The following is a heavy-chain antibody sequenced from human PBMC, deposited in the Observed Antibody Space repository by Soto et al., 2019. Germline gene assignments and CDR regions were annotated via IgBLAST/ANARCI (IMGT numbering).Heavy chain of an antibody. Sequence: EVQLLESGGGLVQPGGSLRLSCAASGFTFSSYAMSWVRQAPGKGLEWVSAISGIGGSTYYADSVKGRFTISRDNSKNTLYLQMNSLRAEDTAVYYCAKDPVRITILYYFDYWGQGTLVTVSS. V-gene: IGHV3-23*01. CDR2: ISGIGGST. J-gene: IGHJ4*02. D-gene: IGHD3-9*01. CDR1: GFTFSSYA. CDR3: AKDPVRITILYYFDY.